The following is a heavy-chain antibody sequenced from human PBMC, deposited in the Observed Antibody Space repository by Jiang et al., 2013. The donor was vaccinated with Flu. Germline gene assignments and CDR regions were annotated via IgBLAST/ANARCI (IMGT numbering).Heavy chain of an antibody. D-gene: IGHD6-19*01. CDR3: AHSGYSSGWYYFDY. CDR2: DDK. Sequence: DDKRYSPSLKGRLTITKDTSKNQVVLTMTNMDPVDTATYYCAHSGYSSGWYYFDYWGQGTLVTVSS. V-gene: IGHV2-5*01. J-gene: IGHJ4*02.